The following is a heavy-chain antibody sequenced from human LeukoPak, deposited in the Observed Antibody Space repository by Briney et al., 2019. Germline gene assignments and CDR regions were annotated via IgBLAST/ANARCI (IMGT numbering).Heavy chain of an antibody. CDR3: ARQSYGYWPNYYYYYYMDV. CDR2: IYTSGST. Sequence: SETLSLTCTVSGGSISSYYWSWIRQPAGKGLEWIGRIYTSGSTNYNPSLKSRVTMSVDTSKNQFSLKLSSVTAADTAVYYCARQSYGYWPNYYYYYYMDVWGKGTTVTISS. CDR1: GGSISSYY. J-gene: IGHJ6*03. V-gene: IGHV4-4*07. D-gene: IGHD5-24*01.